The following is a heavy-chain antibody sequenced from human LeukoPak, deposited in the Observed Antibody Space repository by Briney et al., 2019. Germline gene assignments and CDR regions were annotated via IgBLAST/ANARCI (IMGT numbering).Heavy chain of an antibody. D-gene: IGHD4-23*01. J-gene: IGHJ4*02. CDR2: IYHSGAT. V-gene: IGHV4-4*02. CDR1: GGSISSSSSIC. CDR3: ARNGGNSDYDY. Sequence: SETLSLTCAVSGGSISSSSSICWTWVRRPPGKGLEWIGEIYHSGATNYNPPLKSRVTMLLDKSKNQFSLKLNSVTAADTAVYYCARNGGNSDYDYWGQGTLVTVSA.